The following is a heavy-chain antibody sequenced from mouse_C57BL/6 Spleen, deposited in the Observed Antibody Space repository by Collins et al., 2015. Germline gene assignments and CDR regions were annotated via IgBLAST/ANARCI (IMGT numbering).Heavy chain of an antibody. CDR1: GYTFTDFY. D-gene: IGHD3-1*01. CDR3: ARGGFLYAMDY. V-gene: IGHV1-19*01. CDR2: INPYSGGI. Sequence: EVQLQQSGPVLVKPGASVKMSCKVPGYTFTDFYMNWVRQSHGKSLEWIGVINPYSGGISYNQKFTDKATLTVDKSSSTAYMELNSLTSEGSAVYFCARGGFLYAMDYWGQGTPVTVSS. J-gene: IGHJ4*01.